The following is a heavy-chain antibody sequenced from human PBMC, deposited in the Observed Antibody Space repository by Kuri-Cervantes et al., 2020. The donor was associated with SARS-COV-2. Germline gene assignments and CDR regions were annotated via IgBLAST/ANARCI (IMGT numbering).Heavy chain of an antibody. CDR2: INHSGST. CDR1: GGSFSGYY. Sequence: ESLKISCAVYGGSFSGYYWSWIRQPPGKGLEWIGEINHSGSTNYNPSLKSRVTVSVDTSKNQFSLKLSSVTAADTAVYYCARQYQLLPEYYDFWSGSAHFDYWGQGTLVTVSS. J-gene: IGHJ4*02. CDR3: ARQYQLLPEYYDFWSGSAHFDY. D-gene: IGHD3-3*01. V-gene: IGHV4-34*01.